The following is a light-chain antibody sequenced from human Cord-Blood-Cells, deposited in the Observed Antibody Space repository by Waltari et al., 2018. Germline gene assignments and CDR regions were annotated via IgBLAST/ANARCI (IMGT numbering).Light chain of an antibody. CDR2: EVS. CDR1: SSDGGGDNY. V-gene: IGLV2-11*01. CDR3: CSYAGSYTLV. Sequence: QSALTQTRSVSGSPGQAVTISCTGTSSDGGGDNYVSWYQQHPGKAPKLMIYEVSKRPSGVPDRFSGSKSGNTASLTISGLQAEDEADYYCCSYAGSYTLVFGGGTKLTVL. J-gene: IGLJ2*01.